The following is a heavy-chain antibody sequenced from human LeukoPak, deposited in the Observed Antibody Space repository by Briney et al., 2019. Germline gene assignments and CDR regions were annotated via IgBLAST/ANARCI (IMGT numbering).Heavy chain of an antibody. Sequence: PSQTLSLTCTVSGGSIRSEDHYWGWVRQPPGKGLEYIGYISHSGSTYYNPSLKSRVTISVDTSKNQFSLKLSSVTAADTAVYYCAKYDSSGGMDYWGQGTLVTVSS. D-gene: IGHD3-22*01. CDR2: ISHSGST. J-gene: IGHJ4*02. V-gene: IGHV4-30-4*01. CDR3: AKYDSSGGMDY. CDR1: GGSIRSEDHY.